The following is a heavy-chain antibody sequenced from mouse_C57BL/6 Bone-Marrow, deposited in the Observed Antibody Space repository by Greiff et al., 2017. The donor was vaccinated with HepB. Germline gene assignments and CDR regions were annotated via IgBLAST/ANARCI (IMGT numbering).Heavy chain of an antibody. J-gene: IGHJ1*03. V-gene: IGHV3-8*01. CDR3: ARSPLTTVVAHWYFEV. D-gene: IGHD1-1*01. Sequence: EVQRVESGPGLAKPSQTLSLTCSVTGYSITSDYWNWIRKFPGNKLEYMGYISYSGSTYYNPSLKSRISITRDTSKNQYYLQLNSVTTEDTATYYCARSPLTTVVAHWYFEVWGTGTTVTVSS. CDR2: ISYSGST. CDR1: GYSITSDY.